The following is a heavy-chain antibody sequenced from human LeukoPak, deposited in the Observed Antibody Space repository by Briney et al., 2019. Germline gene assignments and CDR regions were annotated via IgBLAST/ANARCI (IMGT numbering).Heavy chain of an antibody. Sequence: GGSLRHSCAASGFTFSDYYMSWIRQAPGQGLERVSYISSSGSTIYYADSVKGRFTISRDNAKNSLYLQMNSLRAEDTAVYYCARDKVGEPTLSWGYQAADYYGMDVWGQGTTVTVSS. D-gene: IGHD2-2*01. V-gene: IGHV3-11*01. CDR3: ARDKVGEPTLSWGYQAADYYGMDV. CDR1: GFTFSDYY. J-gene: IGHJ6*02. CDR2: ISSSGSTI.